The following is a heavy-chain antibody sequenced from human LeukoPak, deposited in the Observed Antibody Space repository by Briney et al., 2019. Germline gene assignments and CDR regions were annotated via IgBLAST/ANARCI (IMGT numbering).Heavy chain of an antibody. J-gene: IGHJ4*02. CDR1: GCTFTADY. D-gene: IGHD3-16*01. CDR3: AKDRGEPYYFDS. Sequence: ASVKVSCKASGCTFTADYMHWMRRAPGQGLEWMGWINPNSGGTDFAQKFQGRVTMTRDTSISTVYMELSRLRSDDTAVYICAKDRGEPYYFDSWGQGTQVTVSP. V-gene: IGHV1-2*02. CDR2: INPNSGGT.